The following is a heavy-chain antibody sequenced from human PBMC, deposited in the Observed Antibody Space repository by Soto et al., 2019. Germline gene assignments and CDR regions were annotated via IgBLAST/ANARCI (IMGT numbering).Heavy chain of an antibody. J-gene: IGHJ4*02. D-gene: IGHD2-15*01. CDR2: INPYNGKT. V-gene: IGHV1-18*01. CDR1: GYIFSTHG. CDR3: ARVQIVVVVGGTPADY. Sequence: QVQLEQSGAEVKKSGASVKVSCKASGYIFSTHGINWVRQAPGQGLEWRGWINPYNGKTNYAQKFQGRVTMTTETYRKTAYMVLRSLRADDTAVYYCARVQIVVVVGGTPADYWGQGTLVTVSS.